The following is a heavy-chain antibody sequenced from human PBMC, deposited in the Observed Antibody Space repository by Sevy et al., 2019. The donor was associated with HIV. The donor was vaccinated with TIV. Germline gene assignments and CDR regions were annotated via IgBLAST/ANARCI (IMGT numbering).Heavy chain of an antibody. D-gene: IGHD3-22*01. CDR3: AKLGFYYDSSAYDYFDY. CDR2: ISSSGTTI. Sequence: GGSLRLSCEASGFTFSSYEMNWVRQAPGKGLEWVSYISSSGTTIKYADSVKGRFTISRDNAKNSLYLQMNSLRVEDTAVYFCAKLGFYYDSSAYDYFDYWGQGTLVTVSS. J-gene: IGHJ4*02. V-gene: IGHV3-48*03. CDR1: GFTFSSYE.